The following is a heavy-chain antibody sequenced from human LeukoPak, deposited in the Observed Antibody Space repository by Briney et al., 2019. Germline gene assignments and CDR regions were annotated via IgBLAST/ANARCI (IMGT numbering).Heavy chain of an antibody. J-gene: IGHJ4*01. CDR1: GFVFNDAA. V-gene: IGHV3-23*01. D-gene: IGHD4-23*01. CDR3: VKVIQVTY. Sequence: PRGSLRLSCAASGFVFNDAAMTWVRQAPGKGLEWVSLISSSGANTYYADSVKGRFTISRDNSKNTLFLQMNSLRAEDTAMYYCVKVIQVTYWGEG. CDR2: ISSSGANT.